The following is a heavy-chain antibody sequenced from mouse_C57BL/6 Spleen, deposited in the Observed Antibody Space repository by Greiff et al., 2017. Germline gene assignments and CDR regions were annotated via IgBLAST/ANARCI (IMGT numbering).Heavy chain of an antibody. CDR3: ARHGLGRGFAY. D-gene: IGHD4-1*01. Sequence: EVQVVESGGGLVQPGGSLKLSCAASGFTFSDYGMAWVRQAPRKGPEWVAFISNLAYSIYYADTVTGRFTISRENAKNTLYLEMSSLRSEDTAMYYCARHGLGRGFAYWGQGTLVTVSA. J-gene: IGHJ3*01. V-gene: IGHV5-15*01. CDR1: GFTFSDYG. CDR2: ISNLAYSI.